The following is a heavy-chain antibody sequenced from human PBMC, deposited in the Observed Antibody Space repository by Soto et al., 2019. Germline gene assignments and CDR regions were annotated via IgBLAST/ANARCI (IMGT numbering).Heavy chain of an antibody. Sequence: LKISCKGSGYSFTSYWISWVRQMPGKGLEWMGRIDPSDSYTNYSPSFQGHVTISADKSISTAYLQWSSLKASDTAMYYCARHKRYYYDSSGYIYYGMDVWGQGTTVTVSS. CDR1: GYSFTSYW. J-gene: IGHJ6*02. CDR2: IDPSDSYT. V-gene: IGHV5-10-1*01. CDR3: ARHKRYYYDSSGYIYYGMDV. D-gene: IGHD3-22*01.